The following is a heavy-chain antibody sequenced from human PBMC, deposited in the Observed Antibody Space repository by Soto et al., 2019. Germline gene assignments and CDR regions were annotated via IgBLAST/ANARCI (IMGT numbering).Heavy chain of an antibody. J-gene: IGHJ6*03. V-gene: IGHV3-23*01. Sequence: GGSLRLSCAASGFTFSSYAMSWVRQAPGKGLEWVSAISGSGGSTYYADSVKGRFTISRDNSKNTLYLQMNSLRAEDTAVYYCAGYCSGGSCNVGYYYYYMDVWGKGTTVTVSS. D-gene: IGHD2-15*01. CDR1: GFTFSSYA. CDR3: AGYCSGGSCNVGYYYYYMDV. CDR2: ISGSGGST.